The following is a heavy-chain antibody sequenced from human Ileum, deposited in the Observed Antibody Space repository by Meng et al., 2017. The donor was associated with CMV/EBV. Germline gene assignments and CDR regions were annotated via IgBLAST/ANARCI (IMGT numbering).Heavy chain of an antibody. Sequence: SVKVSCKASGITLHNYAITWVRQAPGQGLEWMGRIIPVLQIPTYAQKLQGRVTITADKSTDTVYIEQSSLRSEDTAVYYCGGLNVLSDYSVDVWGQGTTVTVSS. CDR3: GGLNVLSDYSVDV. CDR2: IIPVLQIP. J-gene: IGHJ6*02. D-gene: IGHD2-15*01. V-gene: IGHV1-69*10. CDR1: GITLHNYA.